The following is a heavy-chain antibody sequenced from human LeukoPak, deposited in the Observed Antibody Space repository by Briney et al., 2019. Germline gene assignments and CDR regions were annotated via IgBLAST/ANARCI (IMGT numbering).Heavy chain of an antibody. CDR2: ISYDGSNK. CDR1: GFTFSSYG. Sequence: PGGSLRLSCAASGFTFSSYGMHWVRQAPGKGLEWVAVISYDGSNKYYADSVKGRFTISRDNSKNTLYLQMNSLRAEDTAVYYCAKASPETDFQHWGQGTLVTVSS. CDR3: AKASPETDFQH. J-gene: IGHJ1*01. V-gene: IGHV3-30*18.